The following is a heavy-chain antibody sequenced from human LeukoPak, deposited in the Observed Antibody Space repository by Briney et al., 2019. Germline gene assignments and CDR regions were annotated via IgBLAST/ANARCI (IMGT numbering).Heavy chain of an antibody. Sequence: SETLSLTCTVSGGSVSSGSYYWSWIRQPPGKGLEWIGYIYYSGSTNYNPSLKSRVTISVDTSKNQFSLKLSSVTAADTAVYYCARVLQYSYGRGGIDYWGQGTLVTVSS. CDR2: IYYSGST. V-gene: IGHV4-61*01. J-gene: IGHJ4*02. CDR3: ARVLQYSYGRGGIDY. CDR1: GGSVSSGSYY. D-gene: IGHD5-18*01.